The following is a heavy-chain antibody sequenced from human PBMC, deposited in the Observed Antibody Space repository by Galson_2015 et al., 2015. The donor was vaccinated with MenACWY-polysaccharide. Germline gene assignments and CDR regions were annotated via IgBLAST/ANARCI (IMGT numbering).Heavy chain of an antibody. Sequence: SVKVSCKASGYILSSYYLHWVRQAPGQGLEWVGRINPNSGVTKYAQKFQGRVTMTSDTSINTAYMEMSRLRSDDTAVYYCAREGDIIVEAANWFDPWGQGTLVTVSS. D-gene: IGHD2-2*01. CDR3: AREGDIIVEAANWFDP. CDR1: GYILSSYY. J-gene: IGHJ5*02. V-gene: IGHV1-2*06. CDR2: INPNSGVT.